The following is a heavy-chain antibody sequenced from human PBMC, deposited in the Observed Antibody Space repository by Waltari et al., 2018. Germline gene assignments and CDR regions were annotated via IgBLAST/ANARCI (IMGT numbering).Heavy chain of an antibody. CDR1: GGSISSSSYY. V-gene: IGHV4-39*01. CDR2: IYYSGST. J-gene: IGHJ5*02. Sequence: QLQLQESGPGLVKPSETLSLTCTVSGGSISSSSYYWGWIRQPPGKGLEWIGSIYYSGSTYYNPSLKSRVTISVDTSKNQFSLKLSSVTAADTAVYYGARQNFVSSWYRKGWFDPWGQGTLVTVSS. CDR3: ARQNFVSSWYRKGWFDP. D-gene: IGHD6-13*01.